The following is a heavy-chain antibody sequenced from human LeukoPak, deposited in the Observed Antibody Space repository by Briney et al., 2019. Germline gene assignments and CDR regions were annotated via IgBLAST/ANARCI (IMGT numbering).Heavy chain of an antibody. J-gene: IGHJ4*02. CDR2: ISGSGGST. Sequence: GGSLRLSCAASGFTFSSYAMSWVRQAPGKGLEWVSAISGSGGSTYYADSVKGRFTISRDNSKNTLYLQMNSLRAEDTAVFYCARTDSGSYNHFDYWGQGTLVTVSS. D-gene: IGHD1-26*01. CDR1: GFTFSSYA. V-gene: IGHV3-23*01. CDR3: ARTDSGSYNHFDY.